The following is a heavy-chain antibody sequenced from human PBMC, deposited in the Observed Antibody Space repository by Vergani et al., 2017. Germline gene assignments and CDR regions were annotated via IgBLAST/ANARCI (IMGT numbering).Heavy chain of an antibody. Sequence: VQLVESGGGVVRPGGSLRLSCAASGFTFSSYGMHWVRQAPGKGLEWVAFIRYDGSNKYYADSVKGRFTISRDNSKNTLYLQMNSLRAEDTAVYYCAKDYYYYDSSGYYGDYWGQGTLVTVSS. CDR3: AKDYYYYDSSGYYGDY. J-gene: IGHJ4*02. V-gene: IGHV3-30*02. CDR1: GFTFSSYG. D-gene: IGHD3-22*01. CDR2: IRYDGSNK.